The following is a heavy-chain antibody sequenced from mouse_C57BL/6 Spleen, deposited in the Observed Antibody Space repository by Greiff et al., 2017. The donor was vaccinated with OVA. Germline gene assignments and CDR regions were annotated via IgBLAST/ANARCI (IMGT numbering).Heavy chain of an antibody. V-gene: IGHV1-15*01. CDR2: IDPETGGT. CDR1: GYTFTDYE. D-gene: IGHD4-1*01. CDR3: TPGTAYFDY. J-gene: IGHJ2*01. Sequence: QVHVKQSGAELVRPGASVTLSCKASGYTFTDYEMHWVKQTPVHGLEWIGAIDPETGGTAYNQKFKGKAILTADKSSSTAYMELRSLTSEDSAVYYCTPGTAYFDYWGQGTTLTVSS.